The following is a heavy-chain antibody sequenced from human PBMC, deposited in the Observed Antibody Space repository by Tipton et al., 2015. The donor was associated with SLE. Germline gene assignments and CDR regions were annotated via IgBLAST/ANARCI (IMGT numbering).Heavy chain of an antibody. CDR3: ARGYGDFNWFDP. D-gene: IGHD4-17*01. Sequence: TLSLTCTVSGGSINRSHYYWGWIRQPPGKGLEWIGSIYYSGSTYYNPSLKSRVTISIDMSKNQFSLRLNSVTAADTAVYYCARGYGDFNWFDPWGQGILVTVSS. CDR2: IYYSGST. J-gene: IGHJ5*02. CDR1: GGSINRSHYY. V-gene: IGHV4-39*07.